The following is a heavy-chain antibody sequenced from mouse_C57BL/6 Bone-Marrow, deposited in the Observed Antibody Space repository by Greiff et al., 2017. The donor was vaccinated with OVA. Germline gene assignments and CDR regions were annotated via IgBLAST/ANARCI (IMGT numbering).Heavy chain of an antibody. CDR2: IRSKSNNYAT. Sequence: DVKLVESGGGLVQPKGSLKLSCAASGFSFNTYAMNWVRQAPGKGLEWVARIRSKSNNYATYYADSVKDRFTISRDDSESMLYLQMNNLKTEDTAMYYCVRLRGDAMDYWGQGTSVTVSS. V-gene: IGHV10-1*01. J-gene: IGHJ4*01. CDR1: GFSFNTYA. D-gene: IGHD1-1*01. CDR3: VRLRGDAMDY.